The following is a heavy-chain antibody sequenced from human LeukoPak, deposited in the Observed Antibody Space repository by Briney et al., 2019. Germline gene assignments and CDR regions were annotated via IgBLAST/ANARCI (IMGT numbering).Heavy chain of an antibody. V-gene: IGHV4-31*03. D-gene: IGHD3-22*01. CDR3: ARDGLQSYYDSSGYPMDY. CDR2: IYYSGST. CDR1: GGSISSGGYY. Sequence: SETLSLTCTVSGGSISSGGYYWSWIRQHPGKGLEWIRYIYYSGSTYYNPSLKSRVTISVDTSKNQFSLKLSSVTAADTAVYYCARDGLQSYYDSSGYPMDYWGQGTLVTVSS. J-gene: IGHJ4*02.